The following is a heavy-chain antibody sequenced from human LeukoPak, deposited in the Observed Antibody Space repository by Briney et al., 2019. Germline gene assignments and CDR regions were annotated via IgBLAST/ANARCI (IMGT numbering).Heavy chain of an antibody. Sequence: PGGSLRLSCADSGFTFNVFHVNWVRQAPGKGLEWISSITSSGTYITYADSIQGRFTISRDNAKNSLYLQMNSLRVDDTALYYCARASGGWDLDYWGHGTLVTVSS. D-gene: IGHD1-26*01. CDR3: ARASGGWDLDY. J-gene: IGHJ4*01. V-gene: IGHV3-21*01. CDR1: GFTFNVFH. CDR2: ITSSGTYI.